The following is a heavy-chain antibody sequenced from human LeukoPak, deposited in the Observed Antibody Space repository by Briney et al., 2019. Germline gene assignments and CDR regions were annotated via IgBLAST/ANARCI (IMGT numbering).Heavy chain of an antibody. V-gene: IGHV1-46*01. CDR3: ARDPYKNYYYGSGSSYYFDY. Sequence: ASVKVSCKASGYTFTSYYMHWVRQAPGQGLEWMGIINPSGGSTSYAQKFQGRVTMTRDTSTSTVYMELSSLRSEDTAVYYCARDPYKNYYYGSGSSYYFDYWGQGTQVTVSS. CDR2: INPSGGST. D-gene: IGHD3-10*01. J-gene: IGHJ4*02. CDR1: GYTFTSYY.